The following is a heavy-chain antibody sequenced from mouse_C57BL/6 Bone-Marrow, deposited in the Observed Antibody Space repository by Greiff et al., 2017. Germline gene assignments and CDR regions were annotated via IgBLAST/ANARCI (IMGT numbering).Heavy chain of an antibody. J-gene: IGHJ4*01. V-gene: IGHV1-85*01. CDR2: IYPRAGST. Sequence: VKVVESGPELVKPGASVKLSCKASGYTFTSYDINWVKQRPGQGLEWIGWIYPRAGSTKYNEKFKGKATLTVDTSSSTAYMELHSLTSEDSAVYFCARRGYYYGSSYAMDYWGQGTSVTVSS. CDR3: ARRGYYYGSSYAMDY. CDR1: GYTFTSYD. D-gene: IGHD1-1*01.